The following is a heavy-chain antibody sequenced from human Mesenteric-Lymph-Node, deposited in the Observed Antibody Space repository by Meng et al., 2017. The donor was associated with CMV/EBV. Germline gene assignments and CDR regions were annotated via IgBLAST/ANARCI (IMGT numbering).Heavy chain of an antibody. Sequence: SETLSLTCAVYGGSFSGYYWSWIRQPPGKGLEWIGEINHSGSTNYNPSLKSRVTISVDTSKNQFSLKLSSVTAADTAVYYCARLVTIFGGAFDYWGQGTLVTVSS. CDR1: GGSFSGYY. J-gene: IGHJ4*02. D-gene: IGHD3-9*01. CDR3: ARLVTIFGGAFDY. CDR2: INHSGST. V-gene: IGHV4-34*01.